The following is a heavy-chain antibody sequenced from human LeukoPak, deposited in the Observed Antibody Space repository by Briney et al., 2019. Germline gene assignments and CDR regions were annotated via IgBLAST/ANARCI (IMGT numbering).Heavy chain of an antibody. Sequence: PGGSLRLSCAASGFTFSSYGIHRVRQSPGKGLEWVAVVSYLGDDQFYAESVKGRFTISRDNSKKTVFLQMNSLRGEDTAVYYCAKDRSSGPHYYYGMDVWGRGTTVIVSS. CDR1: GFTFSSYG. V-gene: IGHV3-30*18. CDR3: AKDRSSGPHYYYGMDV. CDR2: VSYLGDDQ. J-gene: IGHJ6*02. D-gene: IGHD3-22*01.